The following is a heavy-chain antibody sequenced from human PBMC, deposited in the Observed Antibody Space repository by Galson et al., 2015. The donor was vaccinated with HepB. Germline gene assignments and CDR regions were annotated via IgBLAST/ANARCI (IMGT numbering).Heavy chain of an antibody. CDR1: GFTFTNYG. CDR3: TRDRIQLRTQPFAS. V-gene: IGHV3-48*02. D-gene: IGHD1-1*01. CDR2: ISASGSTT. J-gene: IGHJ4*02. Sequence: SLRLSCAASGFTFTNYGMNWVRQAPGKGPEWLSYISASGSTTIYADSVKGRFTISRDNVQESIYLQMDSLRDEDTAVYYCTRDRIQLRTQPFASWGQGSLVTVSS.